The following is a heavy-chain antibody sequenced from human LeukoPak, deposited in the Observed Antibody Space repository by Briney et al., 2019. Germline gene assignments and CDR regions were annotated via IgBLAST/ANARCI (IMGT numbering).Heavy chain of an antibody. CDR1: GYTFTGYY. D-gene: IGHD3-10*01. J-gene: IGHJ4*02. CDR2: INPNSGGT. V-gene: IGHV1-2*02. CDR3: ARDRGGHYYGSGSYYTLALDY. Sequence: ASVKVSCKASGYTFTGYYMHWVRQAPGQGLEWMGWINPNSGGTNYAQKFQGRVTMTRDTSISTAYMELSRLRSDDTAVYYCARDRGGHYYGSGSYYTLALDYWGQGTLVTVSS.